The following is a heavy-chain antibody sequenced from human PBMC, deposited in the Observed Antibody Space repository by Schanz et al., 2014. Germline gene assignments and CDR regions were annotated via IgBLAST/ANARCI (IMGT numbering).Heavy chain of an antibody. CDR3: ARVVRYSGYVRHWFFDL. CDR2: IHSTGET. J-gene: IGHJ2*01. CDR1: GFAFSSHD. Sequence: AQLVESGGGVVQPGRSLRLSCVASGFAFSSHDMHWVRQVTGKGLQWVSAIHSTGETYYPDSVQGRFTISRENTKNSLYLQMTNLRAGDTAIYYCARVVRYSGYVRHWFFDLWGRGTSXTVSS. V-gene: IGHV3-13*01. D-gene: IGHD5-12*01.